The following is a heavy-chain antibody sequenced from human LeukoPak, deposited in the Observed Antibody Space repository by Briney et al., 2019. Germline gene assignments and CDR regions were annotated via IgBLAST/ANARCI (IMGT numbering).Heavy chain of an antibody. J-gene: IGHJ3*01. Sequence: PSETLSLTCTVSGGSMSSSTYYWGWIRQPPGKGLEWIGSLYYSGSTYDNPSLKSRVTISVDTSKNQLSLKLSSVTAADTAIYYCARHSPVATEAFXXWGQGTMAT. CDR3: ARHSPVATEAFXX. D-gene: IGHD2-2*01. CDR2: LYYSGST. CDR1: GGSMSSSTYY. V-gene: IGHV4-39*01.